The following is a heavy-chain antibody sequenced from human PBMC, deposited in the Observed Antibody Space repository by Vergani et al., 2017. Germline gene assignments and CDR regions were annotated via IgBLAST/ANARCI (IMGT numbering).Heavy chain of an antibody. V-gene: IGHV4-34*01. CDR2: INHSGST. CDR1: GGSFSGYY. Sequence: QVQLQQWGAGLLKPSETLSLTCAVYGGSFSGYYWSWIRQPPGKGLEWIGEINHSGSTNYNPSLKSRVTISVDTSKNQFSLKLSSVTAADTAVYYCARGDRVGATTGGVDYWSQGTLVTVSS. CDR3: ARGDRVGATTGGVDY. J-gene: IGHJ4*02. D-gene: IGHD1-26*01.